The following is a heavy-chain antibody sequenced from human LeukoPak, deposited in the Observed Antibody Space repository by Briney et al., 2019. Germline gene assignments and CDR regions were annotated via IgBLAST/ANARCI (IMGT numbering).Heavy chain of an antibody. CDR1: GYTFNGFW. CDR3: ARSVIQLWPFDI. V-gene: IGHV5-51*01. CDR2: IYPGDSDT. Sequence: GESLKISCKGSGYTFNGFWIAWVRQMPGKGLEWMGIIYPGDSDTRYSPSFQGQVTISADKSISTAYLQWSSLKASDTAMYYCARSVIQLWPFDIWGQGTMVTVSS. D-gene: IGHD5-18*01. J-gene: IGHJ3*02.